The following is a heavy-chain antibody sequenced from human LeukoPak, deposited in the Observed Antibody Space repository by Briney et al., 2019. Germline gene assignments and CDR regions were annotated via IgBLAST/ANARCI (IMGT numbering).Heavy chain of an antibody. CDR1: GFTFTGYY. CDR3: ARPARGSGAYNAFDI. D-gene: IGHD3-10*01. V-gene: IGHV1-2*02. J-gene: IGHJ3*02. CDR2: INPNSGAT. Sequence: ASVKVSCKASGFTFTGYYMHWVRQAPGQGLEWMGWINPNSGATNYAQKFEGRVTMTRDTSISTAYMDLSSLRSDDTAVFYCARPARGSGAYNAFDIWGQGTMVTVSS.